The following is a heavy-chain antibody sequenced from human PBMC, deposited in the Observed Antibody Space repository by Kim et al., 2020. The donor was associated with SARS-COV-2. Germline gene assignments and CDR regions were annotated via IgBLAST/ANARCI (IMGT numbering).Heavy chain of an antibody. J-gene: IGHJ4*02. Sequence: YADAVKGRFTISRDNSKNTLYLRMNSLRAEDTAVYYCASDLTFGDYDYFDYWGQGTLVTVSS. CDR3: ASDLTFGDYDYFDY. D-gene: IGHD4-17*01. V-gene: IGHV3-66*01.